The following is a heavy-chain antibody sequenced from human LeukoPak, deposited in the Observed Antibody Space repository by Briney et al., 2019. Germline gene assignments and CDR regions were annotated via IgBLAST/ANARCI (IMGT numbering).Heavy chain of an antibody. V-gene: IGHV3-23*01. CDR2: ILGSGGST. CDR3: AKWGDYDVLTGYYVPDY. J-gene: IGHJ4*02. CDR1: GFTFSNYA. Sequence: GASLRLSCAASGFTFSNYAMSWVRQAPGKGLEWVSAILGSGGSTYYADSVKGRFTVSRDNSRSTLHLQMKSLRAEDTALYYCAKWGDYDVLTGYYVPDYWGQGTRVTVSS. D-gene: IGHD3-9*01.